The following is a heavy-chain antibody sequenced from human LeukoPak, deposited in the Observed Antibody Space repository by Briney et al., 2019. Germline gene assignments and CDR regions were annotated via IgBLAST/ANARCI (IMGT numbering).Heavy chain of an antibody. CDR3: TTPTVATNFDY. CDR1: GFSFSVYE. Sequence: GGSLRLSCAASGFSFSVYEMHWVRQAPGKGLEWISDISSSGTTTYYADSVKGRFTISRDNAKNSLYLRMNSLRAEDAAVYYCTTPTVATNFDYWGQGTLVTVSS. J-gene: IGHJ4*02. CDR2: ISSSGTTT. D-gene: IGHD5-12*01. V-gene: IGHV3-48*03.